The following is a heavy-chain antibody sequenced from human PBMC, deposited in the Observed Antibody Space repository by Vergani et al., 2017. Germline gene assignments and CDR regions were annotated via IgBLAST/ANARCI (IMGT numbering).Heavy chain of an antibody. CDR2: IYHSGST. V-gene: IGHV4-38-2*02. Sequence: QVHLPEAGPGLVKPAETLSLTCTVSGYSISSGYYWGWIRQPPGKGLEWIGSIYHSGSTYYNPSLKSRVTISVDTSKNQFSLKLSSVTAADTAVYYCARVDCSGGSCHVDYWGQGTLVTVSS. D-gene: IGHD2-15*01. CDR1: GYSISSGYY. J-gene: IGHJ4*02. CDR3: ARVDCSGGSCHVDY.